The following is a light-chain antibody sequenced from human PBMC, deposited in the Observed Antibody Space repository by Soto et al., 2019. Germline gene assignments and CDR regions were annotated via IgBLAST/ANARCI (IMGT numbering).Light chain of an antibody. CDR3: QSYDSSLSAVV. J-gene: IGLJ2*01. V-gene: IGLV1-40*01. CDR2: ANT. Sequence: QAVVTQPPSVSGAPGQRVTISCTGSSSNIGAGFHVHWYQQLPGTAPKLLIYANTNRPSGVPVRFSGSKSGTSASLAITGLQADDEADYYCQSYDSSLSAVVFGGGTKLTVL. CDR1: SSNIGAGFH.